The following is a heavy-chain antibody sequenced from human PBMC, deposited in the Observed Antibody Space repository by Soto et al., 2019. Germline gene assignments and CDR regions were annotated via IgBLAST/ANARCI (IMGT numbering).Heavy chain of an antibody. CDR3: ARGAWGYSSSRYKARPYCYYGMDV. CDR1: GFIFNNYA. V-gene: IGHV3-23*01. Sequence: PGGSLRLSCAASGFIFNNYAMNWVRQAPGEGLQWVAGISASGVSTYYADSVKGRFIISRDNSKNTLYLQMNSLRAEDTAVCYCARGAWGYSSSRYKARPYCYYGMDVWGQGTTVTVSS. D-gene: IGHD6-13*01. J-gene: IGHJ6*02. CDR2: ISASGVST.